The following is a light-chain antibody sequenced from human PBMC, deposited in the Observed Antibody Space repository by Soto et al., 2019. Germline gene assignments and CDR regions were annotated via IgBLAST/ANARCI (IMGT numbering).Light chain of an antibody. J-gene: IGKJ5*01. V-gene: IGKV1-33*01. CDR3: QQYENLPT. CDR1: QSVLHSPSNKNY. CDR2: DAS. Sequence: DIVMTQSPDSLAVSLGERATINCKSSQSVLHSPSNKNYLNWYQQKPGRAPKLLIYDASNLEAGVPSRFRGSGSGTDFTFTISRLQPEDIATYYCQQYENLPTFGQGTRLEIK.